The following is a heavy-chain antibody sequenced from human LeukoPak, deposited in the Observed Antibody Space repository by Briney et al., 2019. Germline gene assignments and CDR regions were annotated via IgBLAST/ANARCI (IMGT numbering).Heavy chain of an antibody. CDR2: IRSKANSYAT. J-gene: IGHJ3*02. CDR1: GFTFSGSA. Sequence: GGSLRLTCAASGFTFSGSAMQWVRQASGKGLEWVGRIRSKANSYATAYAASVKGRFTISRDDSKNTAYLQMNSLKTEDTAVYYCTSTMVRGVINAFDIWGQGTMVTVSS. V-gene: IGHV3-73*01. CDR3: TSTMVRGVINAFDI. D-gene: IGHD3-10*01.